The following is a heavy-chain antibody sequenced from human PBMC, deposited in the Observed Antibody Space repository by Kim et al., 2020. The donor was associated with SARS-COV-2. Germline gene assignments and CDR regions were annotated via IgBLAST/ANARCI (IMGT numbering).Heavy chain of an antibody. D-gene: IGHD6-19*01. CDR3: TTDLGYSSGWYPRNDYNYYYGMDA. CDR1: GFTFSNSW. CDR2: INSKTDGGST. Sequence: GGSLRLSCAASGFTFSNSWMSWVRQAPGKGLEWVGRINSKTDGGSTDYAATGQVTFTISSDDSKNTLNLQINSMKTEDTDVYYCTTDLGYSSGWYPRNDYNYYYGMDAWGQGTTVTVSS. J-gene: IGHJ6*02. V-gene: IGHV3-15*01.